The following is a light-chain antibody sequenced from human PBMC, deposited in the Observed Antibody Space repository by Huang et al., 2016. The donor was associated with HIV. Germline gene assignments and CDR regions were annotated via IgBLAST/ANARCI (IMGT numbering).Light chain of an antibody. CDR2: LAS. CDR3: MQGLQSWT. V-gene: IGKV2-28*01. CDR1: QSLLHSNGHNY. Sequence: EIVMVQSPVSLSVTPGEAASITCRSSQSLLHSNGHNYLDCYRQKPGQSPQLRIYLASTRAGGVPDRFSGSGSGTDFTLKINRVEADDVGVYYCMQGLQSWTFGQGTKVEI. J-gene: IGKJ1*01.